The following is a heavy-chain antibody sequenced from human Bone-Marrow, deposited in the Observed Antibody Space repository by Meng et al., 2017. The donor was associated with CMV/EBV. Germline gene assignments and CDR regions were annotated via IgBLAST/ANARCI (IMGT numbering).Heavy chain of an antibody. D-gene: IGHD3-16*02. CDR2: INPNSGGT. Sequence: ASVKVSCKASGYTFTGYYMHWVRQAPGQGLEWMGWINPNSGGTNYAQKFQGRVTMTRDTSISTAYMELSRLRSDDTAVYYCARLSLGELSFQYYYYGMDVWGQGTTVTVYS. CDR1: GYTFTGYY. V-gene: IGHV1-2*02. CDR3: ARLSLGELSFQYYYYGMDV. J-gene: IGHJ6*01.